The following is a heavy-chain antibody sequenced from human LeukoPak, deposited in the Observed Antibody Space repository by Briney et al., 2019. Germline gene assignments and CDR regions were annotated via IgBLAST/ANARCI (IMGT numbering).Heavy chain of an antibody. CDR1: GGSISSYY. J-gene: IGHJ6*03. V-gene: IGHV4-59*01. CDR2: IYYSGST. CDR3: ARLVYDYVWGSYPYYYYYMDV. D-gene: IGHD3-16*02. Sequence: SETLSLTCTVSGGSISSYYWRWIRQPPGKGLEWIGYIYYSGSTNYNPSLKSRVTISVDTSKNQFSLKLSSVTAADTAVYYCARLVYDYVWGSYPYYYYYMDVWGKGTTVTVSS.